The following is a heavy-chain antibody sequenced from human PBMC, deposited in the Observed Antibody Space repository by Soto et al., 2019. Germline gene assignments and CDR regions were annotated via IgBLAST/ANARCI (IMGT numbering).Heavy chain of an antibody. CDR1: GYTFTGSD. D-gene: IGHD6-13*01. V-gene: IGHV1-8*01. J-gene: IGHJ4*02. Sequence: QVQLVQSGAEVKKPGASVKVTFKAYGYTFTGSDINWVRQATGQGLEWMGWMNPNSGNTGYAQKFQGRVTMTRNTSISTAYMELSSLRSEDTAVYYCAREHTSSWRFDYWGQGTLVTVSS. CDR3: AREHTSSWRFDY. CDR2: MNPNSGNT.